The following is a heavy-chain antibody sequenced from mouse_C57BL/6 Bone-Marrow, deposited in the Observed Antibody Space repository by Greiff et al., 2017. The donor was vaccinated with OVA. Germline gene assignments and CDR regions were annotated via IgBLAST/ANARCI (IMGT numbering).Heavy chain of an antibody. V-gene: IGHV14-4*01. CDR1: GFNIKDDY. J-gene: IGHJ4*01. CDR2: IDPENGDT. CDR3: TTRGYDDYAMDY. D-gene: IGHD2-2*01. Sequence: DVQLQESGAELVRPGASVKLSCTASGFNIKDDYMHWVKQRPEQGLEWIGWIDPENGDTEYASKFQGKATITADTSSNTAYLQLSSLTSEDTAVYYCTTRGYDDYAMDYWGQGTSVTVSS.